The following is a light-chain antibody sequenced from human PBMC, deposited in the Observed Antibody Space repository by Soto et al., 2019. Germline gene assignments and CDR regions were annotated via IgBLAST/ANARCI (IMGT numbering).Light chain of an antibody. CDR1: QSINSNY. CDR3: QQYGSSPT. CDR2: DTS. J-gene: IGKJ5*01. V-gene: IGKV3D-20*01. Sequence: EIVLTQSPATLSLSPGERATLSCGASQSINSNYLARYQQKPGLSPRLVIYDTSRRAPGIPDTLTGSGYGTDFTLTISRLEPEDSAIYYCQQYGSSPTFGQGTRLEIK.